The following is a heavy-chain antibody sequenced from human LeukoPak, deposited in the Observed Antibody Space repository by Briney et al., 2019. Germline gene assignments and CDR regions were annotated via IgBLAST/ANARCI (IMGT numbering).Heavy chain of an antibody. CDR1: GYSISSGYY. J-gene: IGHJ4*02. V-gene: IGHV4-38-2*02. D-gene: IGHD6-19*01. CDR3: ARRLSGWSKGFDY. CDR2: IYHSGST. Sequence: PSETLSLTCSVSGYSISSGYYWGWIRQPPGKGLEWIGSIYHSGSTNYNPSLKSRVTISVDTSKNQFSLKLSSVTAADTAVYYCARRLSGWSKGFDYWGQGTLVTVSS.